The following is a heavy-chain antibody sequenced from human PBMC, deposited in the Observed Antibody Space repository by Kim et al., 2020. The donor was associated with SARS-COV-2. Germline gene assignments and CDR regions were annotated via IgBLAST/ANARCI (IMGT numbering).Heavy chain of an antibody. J-gene: IGHJ4*02. V-gene: IGHV3-15*01. CDR3: TSARQQLWPLFDY. Sequence: AGPVKGRVTISRDEAKNTLYLQMNSLNTGDTAVYYCTSARQQLWPLFDYWGQGTLVTVSS. D-gene: IGHD5-18*01.